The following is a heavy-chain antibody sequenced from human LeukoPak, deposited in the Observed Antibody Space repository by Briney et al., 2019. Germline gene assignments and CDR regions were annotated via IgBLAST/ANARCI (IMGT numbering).Heavy chain of an antibody. CDR3: ARTPYCSGIYYFDY. Sequence: GASVKVSCKASGYTFTSYGISWVRQAPGQGLEWMGWISAYNGNTNYAQKLQGRVTMTTDTSTSTAYMELRSLRSDDTAVYYCARTPYCSGIYYFDYWGQGTLVTVSS. CDR2: ISAYNGNT. J-gene: IGHJ4*02. D-gene: IGHD3-10*01. CDR1: GYTFTSYG. V-gene: IGHV1-18*04.